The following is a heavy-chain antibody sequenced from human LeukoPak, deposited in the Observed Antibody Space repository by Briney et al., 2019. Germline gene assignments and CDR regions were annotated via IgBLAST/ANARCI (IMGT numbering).Heavy chain of an antibody. D-gene: IGHD6-19*01. J-gene: IGHJ4*02. Sequence: SEPLSLTCTVSGESIKSTSNYWAWVRQPPGKGLEWTGHIYYSTNTYYNSSLKSRVTISDDTSKNQVSLSLRSVTAADTALYFCVRRVAGTFYFDKWGEGSLVAVSS. CDR1: GESIKSTSNY. V-gene: IGHV4-39*01. CDR2: IYYSTNT. CDR3: VRRVAGTFYFDK.